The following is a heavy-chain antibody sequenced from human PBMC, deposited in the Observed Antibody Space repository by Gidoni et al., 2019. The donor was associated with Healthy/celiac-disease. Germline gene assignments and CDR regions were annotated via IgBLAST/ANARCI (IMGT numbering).Heavy chain of an antibody. CDR2: IYYSGST. CDR3: ARESGVYSNYL. D-gene: IGHD4-4*01. V-gene: IGHV4-31*03. CDR1: GGPISSGGYY. Sequence: QVQLQESGPGLVKPSPTLSLTCPVSGGPISSGGYYWSWIRQHPGKGLEWIGYIYYSGSTYYNPSLKSRVTISVDTSKNQFSLKLSSVTAADTAVYYCARESGVYSNYLWGQGTLVTVSS. J-gene: IGHJ4*02.